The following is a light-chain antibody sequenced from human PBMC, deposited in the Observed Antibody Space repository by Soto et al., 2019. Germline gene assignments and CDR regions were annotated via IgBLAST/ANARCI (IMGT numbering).Light chain of an antibody. CDR2: DAS. CDR3: QQFNSWPLS. CDR1: QSISGW. J-gene: IGKJ4*01. Sequence: DIQMTQSPSTLSASVGDRVTITCRASQSISGWLAWYQQKPGKAPNLLIYDASTLQRGVLSRFRGSGSGTEFTLTISRLQPDDFATYYCQQFNSWPLSFGGGTKVEI. V-gene: IGKV1-5*01.